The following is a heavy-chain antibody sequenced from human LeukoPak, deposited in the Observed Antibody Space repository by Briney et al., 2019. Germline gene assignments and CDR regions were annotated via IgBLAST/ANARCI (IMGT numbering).Heavy chain of an antibody. Sequence: PSETPSLTCTVSGDSISSGSYYWSWIRQPAGKGLEWIGRIYTSGSTNYNPSLKSRVTISVDTSKNQFSLKLSSVTAADTAVYYCAREGDFDWLSRSGCWFDPWGQGTLVTVSS. D-gene: IGHD3-9*01. J-gene: IGHJ5*02. CDR1: GDSISSGSYY. CDR2: IYTSGST. CDR3: AREGDFDWLSRSGCWFDP. V-gene: IGHV4-61*02.